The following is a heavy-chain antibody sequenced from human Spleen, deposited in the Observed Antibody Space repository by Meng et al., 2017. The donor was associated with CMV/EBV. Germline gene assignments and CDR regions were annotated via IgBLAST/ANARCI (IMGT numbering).Heavy chain of an antibody. CDR2: ISWNGGGV. V-gene: IGHV3-9*01. D-gene: IGHD4-11*01. CDR1: GFTFNTYA. Sequence: SLKISCAASGFTFNTYAMSWVRQAPGKGLEWVSGISWNGGGVGYADSVKGRFTISRDNAKKSLYLQMNSLRAEDTAFYYCAKDWDSNYLGYFDYWGQGTLVTVSS. CDR3: AKDWDSNYLGYFDY. J-gene: IGHJ4*02.